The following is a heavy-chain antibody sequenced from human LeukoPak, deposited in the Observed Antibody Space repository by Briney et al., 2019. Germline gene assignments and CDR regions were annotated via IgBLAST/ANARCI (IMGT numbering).Heavy chain of an antibody. CDR3: SRLASDAAVPGTGY. D-gene: IGHD6-13*01. V-gene: IGHV3-11*04. J-gene: IGHJ4*02. CDR2: ISSSGNII. CDR1: GFTVSNNY. Sequence: GGSLRLSCAASGFTVSNNYMSWVRQAPGKGPEWVSHISSSGNIIYYADSVQGRFTMSRDNVKNSLYLQMNSLRVEDTAVYYCSRLASDAAVPGTGYWGQGTLVTVSS.